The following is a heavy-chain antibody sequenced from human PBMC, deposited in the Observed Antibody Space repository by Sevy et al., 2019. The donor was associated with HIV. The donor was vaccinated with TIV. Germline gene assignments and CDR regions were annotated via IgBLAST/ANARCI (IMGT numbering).Heavy chain of an antibody. V-gene: IGHV3-7*01. CDR1: GFGFSTYW. D-gene: IGHD3-16*01. J-gene: IGHJ4*02. CDR2: MNQDGTER. CDR3: VREGLGGFSYSLDC. Sequence: GGSLRLSCAASGFGFSTYWMTWVRQAPGKGLEWVATMNQDGTERDYVDSVKGRFTISRDNTKTSLFLQMNSLSAEDTGVYYCVREGLGGFSYSLDCWGQGTLVTVSS.